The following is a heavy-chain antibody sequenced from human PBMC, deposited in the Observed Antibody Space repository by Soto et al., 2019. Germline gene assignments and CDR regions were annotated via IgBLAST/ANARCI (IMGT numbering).Heavy chain of an antibody. CDR3: AKYCGGDCYSSTEYYYYYYGMDV. CDR2: IYYSGST. D-gene: IGHD2-21*02. J-gene: IGHJ6*02. CDR1: GGSISSSSYY. V-gene: IGHV4-39*01. Sequence: TSETLSLTCTVSGGSISSSSYYWGWIRQPPGKGLEWIGSIYYSGSTYYNPSLKSRVTISVDTSKNQFSLKLSSVTAADTAVYYCAKYCGGDCYSSTEYYYYYYGMDVWGQGTTVT.